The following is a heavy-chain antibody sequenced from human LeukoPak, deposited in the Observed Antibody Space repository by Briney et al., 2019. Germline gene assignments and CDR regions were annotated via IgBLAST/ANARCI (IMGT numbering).Heavy chain of an antibody. V-gene: IGHV5-51*01. CDR3: ASITMVRGVIRTFDY. Sequence: GESLKISCKDSGYSFTSYWIGWVRQMPGKGLEWMGIIYPGDSDTRYSPSFQGQVTISADKSISTAYLQWSSLKASDTAMYYCASITMVRGVIRTFDYWGQGTLVTVSS. CDR2: IYPGDSDT. J-gene: IGHJ4*02. D-gene: IGHD3-10*01. CDR1: GYSFTSYW.